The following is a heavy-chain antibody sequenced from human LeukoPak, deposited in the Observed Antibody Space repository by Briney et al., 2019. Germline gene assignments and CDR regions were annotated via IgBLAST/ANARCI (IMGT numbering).Heavy chain of an antibody. CDR3: ASGDGAGTTGAFDI. V-gene: IGHV3-53*01. CDR1: GFTVSSNY. D-gene: IGHD1-7*01. J-gene: IGHJ3*02. CDR2: IYSGGST. Sequence: GGSLRLSCAASGFTVSSNYMSWVRQAPGKGLEWVSVIYSGGSTYYADSVKGRFTISRDNSKNTLYLQMNSLGAEDTAVYYCASGDGAGTTGAFDIWGQGTMVTVSS.